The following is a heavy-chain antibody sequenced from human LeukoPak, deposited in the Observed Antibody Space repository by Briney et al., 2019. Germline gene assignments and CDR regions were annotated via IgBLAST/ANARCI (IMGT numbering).Heavy chain of an antibody. J-gene: IGHJ5*02. CDR3: ARAYCTNGVCFWFDP. CDR1: GYTFTSYD. D-gene: IGHD2-8*01. V-gene: IGHV1-8*01. CDR2: INPNSGNT. Sequence: ASVKASCKASGYTFTSYDINWVRQATGQGLEWMAWINPNSGNTGYAQKFQGRVTMTRNTSISTAYMELSSLRSEDTAVYYCARAYCTNGVCFWFDPWGQGTLVTVSS.